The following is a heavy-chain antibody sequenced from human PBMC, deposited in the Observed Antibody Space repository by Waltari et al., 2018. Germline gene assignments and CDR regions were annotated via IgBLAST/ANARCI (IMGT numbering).Heavy chain of an antibody. V-gene: IGHV3-9*01. CDR2: ISWDSASI. CDR3: VGNIASSGDYGVLDS. D-gene: IGHD2-15*01. J-gene: IGHJ4*02. Sequence: EVQLVESGGGLVQPGRSLRLSCAASGFTLDAYVMHWVRQAPGKGLGQVAVISWDSASIGYADIVRRRITVSRNKTGNSVYLQMNSLGAEDTAFYYCVGNIASSGDYGVLDSWGQGTLVTVSS. CDR1: GFTLDAYV.